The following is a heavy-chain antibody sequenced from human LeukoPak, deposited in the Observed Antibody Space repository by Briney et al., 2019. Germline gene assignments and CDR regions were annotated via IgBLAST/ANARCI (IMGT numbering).Heavy chain of an antibody. CDR2: MNPNSGNT. V-gene: IGHV1-8*01. J-gene: IGHJ3*02. D-gene: IGHD3-10*01. Sequence: ASVKVSCKASGYTFTSYDINWVRQATGQGLEWMGWMNPNSGNTGYAQKLQGRVTMTTDTSTSTAYMELRSLRSDDTAVYYCAREGSVSADAFDIWGQGTMVTVSS. CDR3: AREGSVSADAFDI. CDR1: GYTFTSYD.